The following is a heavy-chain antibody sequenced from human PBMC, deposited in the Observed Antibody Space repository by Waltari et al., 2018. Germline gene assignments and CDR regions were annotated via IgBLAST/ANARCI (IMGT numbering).Heavy chain of an antibody. CDR1: GLTFSNHW. CDR3: SRSLDD. Sequence: EVHLVESGGGLVQPGGSLRLSCAASGLTFSNHWMAWVRQAPGKGLEWVANINQDGSEKYYVDSVRGRVTISRDNAKNSLSLQINSLRAEDTAIYYCSRSLDDWGQGTLVTVSS. CDR2: INQDGSEK. J-gene: IGHJ4*02. V-gene: IGHV3-7*01.